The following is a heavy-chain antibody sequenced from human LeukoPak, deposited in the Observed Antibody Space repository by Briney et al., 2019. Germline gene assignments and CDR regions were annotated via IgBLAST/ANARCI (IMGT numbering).Heavy chain of an antibody. J-gene: IGHJ6*02. D-gene: IGHD3-22*01. CDR3: ARDLNYYDSSGHYGMDV. Sequence: GASVKVSCKASGGTFSSYTISWVRQAPGQGLEWMGRIIPILGIANYAQKFQGRVTITADKSTSTAYMELSSLRSEDTAVYYCARDLNYYDSSGHYGMDVWGQGTTVTVSS. CDR1: GGTFSSYT. V-gene: IGHV1-69*04. CDR2: IIPILGIA.